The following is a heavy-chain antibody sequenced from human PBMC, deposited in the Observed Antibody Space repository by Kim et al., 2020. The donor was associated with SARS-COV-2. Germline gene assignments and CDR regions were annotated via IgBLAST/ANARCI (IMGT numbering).Heavy chain of an antibody. D-gene: IGHD1-7*01. Sequence: SETLSLTCSVSGGSITSGGYFWSWIRQHPGKGLEWIGYIYYSGTTYYNPSLKSRVMISRDTSKNQFSLKLSSVTAADTALYYCARVGNWDFVYGFDIWGQGTMVTVSS. V-gene: IGHV4-31*03. CDR1: GGSITSGGYF. J-gene: IGHJ3*02. CDR2: IYYSGTT. CDR3: ARVGNWDFVYGFDI.